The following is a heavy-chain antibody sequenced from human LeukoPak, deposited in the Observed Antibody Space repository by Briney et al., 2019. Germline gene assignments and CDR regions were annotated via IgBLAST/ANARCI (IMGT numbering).Heavy chain of an antibody. J-gene: IGHJ4*02. V-gene: IGHV4-39*07. CDR2: IYYSGST. CDR1: GGSLSSNSYY. CDR3: ASVPTYSGAFDY. D-gene: IGHD3-10*01. Sequence: SETLSLTCTVSGGSLSSNSYYWGWIRQPPGKGLEWIGRIYYSGSTYYNPSLRSGVTISVESSKNQFSLKLSSVTAADPAVYYCASVPTYSGAFDYWGQKTLVTVSS.